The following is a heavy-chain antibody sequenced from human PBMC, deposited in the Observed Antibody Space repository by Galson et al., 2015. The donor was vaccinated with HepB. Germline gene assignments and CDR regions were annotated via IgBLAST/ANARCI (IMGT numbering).Heavy chain of an antibody. CDR1: GFTFSSYS. V-gene: IGHV3-48*04. CDR3: ARDGGSVEMATIGRFFDYYGMDV. D-gene: IGHD5-24*01. CDR2: ISSSSSTI. J-gene: IGHJ6*02. Sequence: SLRLSCAASGFTFSSYSMNWVRQAPGKGLEWVSYISSSSSTIYYADSVKGRFTISRDNAKNSLYLQMNSLRAEDTAVYYCARDGGSVEMATIGRFFDYYGMDVWGQGTTVTVSS.